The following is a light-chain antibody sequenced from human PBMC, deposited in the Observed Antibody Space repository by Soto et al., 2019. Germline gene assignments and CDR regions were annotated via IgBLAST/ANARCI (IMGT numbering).Light chain of an antibody. CDR3: QQYNSYWT. Sequence: DIQMTQSPSTLSASVGDRVTITCRASQSISSWLAWYQQQPGKAPKLLIYDASSVESGVPSRFSGSGSGTEFTLTISSLQPDDLATYYCQQYNSYWTFGQGTKVEIK. CDR2: DAS. J-gene: IGKJ1*01. CDR1: QSISSW. V-gene: IGKV1-5*01.